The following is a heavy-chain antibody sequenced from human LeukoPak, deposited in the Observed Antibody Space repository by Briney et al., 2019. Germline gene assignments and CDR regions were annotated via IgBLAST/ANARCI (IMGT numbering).Heavy chain of an antibody. CDR1: GFTFSNYG. Sequence: PGASLRLSCAASGFTFSNYGMTWVRQAPGKGPEWVSAISESGVTTYYADSVKGRFTISRDNSKNTLYLQMNSLRADDTAVYFCAKDPDVADYYYYGMDVWGQGTTVTVSS. V-gene: IGHV3-23*01. CDR2: ISESGVTT. J-gene: IGHJ6*02. CDR3: AKDPDVADYYYYGMDV.